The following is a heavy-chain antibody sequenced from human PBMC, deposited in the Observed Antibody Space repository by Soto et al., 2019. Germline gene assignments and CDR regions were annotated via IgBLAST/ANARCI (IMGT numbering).Heavy chain of an antibody. D-gene: IGHD2-2*01. CDR2: ISGSGGST. CDR3: AKDPLPATYYYGMDV. Sequence: EVQLLESGGGLVQPGGSLRLSCAASGFTFSSYAMSWVRQAPGKGLEWVSAISGSGGSTYYTDSVKGRFTISRDNSKNTLYLQMNSLRAEDTAVYYCAKDPLPATYYYGMDVWGQGTTVTVSS. CDR1: GFTFSSYA. J-gene: IGHJ6*02. V-gene: IGHV3-23*01.